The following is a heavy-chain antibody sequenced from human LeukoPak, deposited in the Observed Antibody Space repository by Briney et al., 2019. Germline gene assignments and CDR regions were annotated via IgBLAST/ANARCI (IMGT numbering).Heavy chain of an antibody. CDR3: ARYKTTRTYDILTGYYPAPPDY. D-gene: IGHD3-9*01. V-gene: IGHV4-59*12. CDR2: IYYSGST. CDR1: GGSISSYY. J-gene: IGHJ4*02. Sequence: SETLSLTCTVSGGSISSYYWSWIRQPPGKGLEWIGYIYYSGSTNYNPSLKSRVTISVDTSKNQFSLKLSSVTAADMAVYYCARYKTTRTYDILTGYYPAPPDYWGQGTLVTVSS.